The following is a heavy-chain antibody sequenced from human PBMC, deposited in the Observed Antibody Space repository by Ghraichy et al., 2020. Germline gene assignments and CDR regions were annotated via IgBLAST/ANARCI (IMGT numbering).Heavy chain of an antibody. D-gene: IGHD1-14*01. CDR3: ARNKTGNLSRGFDT. CDR1: GGSISSYSDY. J-gene: IGHJ5*02. CDR2: IYNSVST. Sequence: GSLNISCTVSGGSISSYSDYWGWLRQPPGKGPEWIGSIYNSVSTHYNPSLKSRVTISIDTSKDQFSLRLTSVTAADTAIYYCARNKTGNLSRGFDTWGQGSLVIVSS. V-gene: IGHV4-39*01.